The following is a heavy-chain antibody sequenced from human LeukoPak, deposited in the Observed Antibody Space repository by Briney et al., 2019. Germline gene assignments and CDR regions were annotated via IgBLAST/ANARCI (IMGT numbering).Heavy chain of an antibody. CDR1: GGAIRSYY. CDR3: AIGGGFGKSGFAC. V-gene: IGHV4-59*01. CDR2: IFDGGNY. D-gene: IGHD3-16*01. J-gene: IGHJ4*02. Sequence: SETLSFTCSVSGGAIRSYYWSWIQKPPGKGLEWIGYIFDGGNYEYNPSLKSRVTTSVDMSKNHFSLSLSSVTAADTAVYYCAIGGGFGKSGFACWGQGTLVTVYS.